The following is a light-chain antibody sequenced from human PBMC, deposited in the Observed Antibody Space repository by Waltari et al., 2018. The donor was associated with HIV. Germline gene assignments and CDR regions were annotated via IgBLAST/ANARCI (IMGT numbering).Light chain of an antibody. CDR2: DAS. CDR1: QSVSSY. Sequence: EIVLTQSPATLSSSPGERATLPCRASQSVSSYLAWCQQKPGQAPRLLIYDASNRATGIPARFSGSGSGTDFTLTISSLEPEDFAVYYCQQRSNWPPLTFGGGTKVEIK. J-gene: IGKJ4*01. CDR3: QQRSNWPPLT. V-gene: IGKV3-11*01.